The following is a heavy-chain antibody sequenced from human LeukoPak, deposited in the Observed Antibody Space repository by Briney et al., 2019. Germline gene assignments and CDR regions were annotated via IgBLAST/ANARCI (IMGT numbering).Heavy chain of an antibody. D-gene: IGHD4-11*01. Sequence: GGSLRLSCAASGFTLSYYVMHWVRQAPGKGLEWVAVISYDGSNEYYADSVKGRFTISRDNSKNTLYLQMNSLRADDTAVYYCARDGHGVTFDPWGQGTLVTVSS. V-gene: IGHV3-30*04. CDR2: ISYDGSNE. J-gene: IGHJ5*02. CDR3: ARDGHGVTFDP. CDR1: GFTLSYYV.